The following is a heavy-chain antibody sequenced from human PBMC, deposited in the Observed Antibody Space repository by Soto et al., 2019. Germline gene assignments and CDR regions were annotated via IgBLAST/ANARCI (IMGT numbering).Heavy chain of an antibody. V-gene: IGHV4-59*01. D-gene: IGHD3-22*01. Sequence: SETLSLTCTVSGGSISSYYWSWIRQPPGKGLEWIGYIYYSGSTNYNPSLKSRVTISVDTSKNQFSLKLSSVTAADTAVYYCARDFPAGYYDSSGLQLDYWGQGTLVTVSS. J-gene: IGHJ4*02. CDR1: GGSISSYY. CDR2: IYYSGST. CDR3: ARDFPAGYYDSSGLQLDY.